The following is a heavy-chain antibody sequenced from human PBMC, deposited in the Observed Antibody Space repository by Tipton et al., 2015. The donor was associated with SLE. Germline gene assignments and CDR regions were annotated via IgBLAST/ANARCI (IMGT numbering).Heavy chain of an antibody. Sequence: TLSLTCTVYGGSFSGFYWSWIRQPPGKGLEWIGSIYYSGSTYYNPSLKSRVTISVDTSKNQFSLKLSSVTAADTAVYYCARLEYSSSAANYWGQGTLVTVSS. CDR2: IYYSGST. CDR1: GGSFSGFY. CDR3: ARLEYSSSAANY. J-gene: IGHJ4*02. V-gene: IGHV4-34*01. D-gene: IGHD6-6*01.